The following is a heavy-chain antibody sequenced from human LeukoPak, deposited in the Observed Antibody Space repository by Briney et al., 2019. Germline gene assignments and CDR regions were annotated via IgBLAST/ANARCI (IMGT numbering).Heavy chain of an antibody. Sequence: GGSLRLSCEASGFTFSSYEMNWVRQAQGKGLDWVSYISSSGRTTYYADSVRGRFTISRDNAKNSLYLQMNSLRAEDTAVYYCAKIASSSSQPYWGQGTLVSVSS. CDR2: ISSSGRTT. CDR1: GFTFSSYE. V-gene: IGHV3-48*03. J-gene: IGHJ4*02. CDR3: AKIASSSSQPY. D-gene: IGHD6-13*01.